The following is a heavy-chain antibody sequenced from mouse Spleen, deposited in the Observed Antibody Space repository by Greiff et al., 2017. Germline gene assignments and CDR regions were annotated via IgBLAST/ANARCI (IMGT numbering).Heavy chain of an antibody. CDR1: GYTFTSYW. CDR3: AREGTTVVARDWYFDV. J-gene: IGHJ1*01. CDR2: IDPADSET. D-gene: IGHD1-1*01. V-gene: IGHV1-52*01. Sequence: QVQLQQPGTELVRPGSSVKLSCKASGYTFTSYWIHWVKQRPIEGLEWIGNIDPADSETNYNQKFKDKAILTVDKSSSIAYMQLSSLTSEDSAVYYCAREGTTVVARDWYFDVWGPGTTVTVSS.